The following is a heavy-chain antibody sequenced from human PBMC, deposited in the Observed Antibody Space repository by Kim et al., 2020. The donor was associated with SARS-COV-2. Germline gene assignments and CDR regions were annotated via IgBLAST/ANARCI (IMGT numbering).Heavy chain of an antibody. CDR3: ARDYGGYVGY. D-gene: IGHD5-12*01. CDR1: GFTFSSYA. Sequence: GGSLRLSCAASGFTFSSYAMHWVRQAPGKGLEWVAVISYDGSNKYYADSVKGRFTISRDNSKNTLYLQMNSLRAEDTAVYYCARDYGGYVGYWGQGTLVTVSS. CDR2: ISYDGSNK. V-gene: IGHV3-30*04. J-gene: IGHJ4*02.